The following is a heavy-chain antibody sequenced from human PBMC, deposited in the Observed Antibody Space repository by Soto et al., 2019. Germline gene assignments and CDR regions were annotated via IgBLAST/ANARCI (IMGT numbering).Heavy chain of an antibody. CDR1: GFTVSSNY. Sequence: EVQLVESGGGLIQPGGSLRLSCAASGFTVSSNYMSWVRQAPGKGLEWVSIISGDGANTYYADSVRGRFTVSRDNSKNTLFLQMNSLRAEDTTIYYCAKGIPITGADPFDYWGQGTLVTVSS. CDR3: AKGIPITGADPFDY. V-gene: IGHV3-53*01. D-gene: IGHD2-21*01. J-gene: IGHJ4*02. CDR2: ISGDGANT.